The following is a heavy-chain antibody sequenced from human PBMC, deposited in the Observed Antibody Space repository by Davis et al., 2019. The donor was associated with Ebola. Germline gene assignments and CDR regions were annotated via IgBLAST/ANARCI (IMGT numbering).Heavy chain of an antibody. CDR2: ISSSSSTI. J-gene: IGHJ4*02. CDR1: GFTFSSYS. CDR3: ARGWGVLDY. V-gene: IGHV3-48*02. D-gene: IGHD3-10*01. Sequence: GESLKISCAASGFTFSSYSMNWVRQAPGKGLEWVSYISSSSSTIYYADSVKGRFTISRDTAKHSLYLQMNSLRDEDTAVYYCARGWGVLDYWGQGTLVTVSS.